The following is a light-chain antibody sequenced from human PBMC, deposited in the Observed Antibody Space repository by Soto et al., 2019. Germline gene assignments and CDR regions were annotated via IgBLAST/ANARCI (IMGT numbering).Light chain of an antibody. J-gene: IGKJ1*01. CDR3: QQYGDSPWT. CDR2: GAS. V-gene: IGKV3-20*01. CDR1: QSVSSSY. Sequence: ALTQFPGTLSSSPGERATLSCRASQSVSSSYLAWNQQKPGQAPRLLIYGASSRATGIPVRFSGSGSGTDFTLTINRLEPEDFAVYFCQQYGDSPWTFGQGTKVEI.